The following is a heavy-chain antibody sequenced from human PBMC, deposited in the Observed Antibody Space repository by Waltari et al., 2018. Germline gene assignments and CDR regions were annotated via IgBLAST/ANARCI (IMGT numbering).Heavy chain of an antibody. CDR3: ARDRYCSGGSCYWYFHFEY. CDR1: GYTLTGYY. Sequence: QVQLVQSGAEVKKPGASVKVSCKASGYTLTGYYMHWVRQAPGQGLEWMGWINPNSGGTNYAQKFQGRVTMTRDTSISTAYMELGRLRSDDTAVYYCARDRYCSGGSCYWYFHFEYWGQGTLVTVSS. D-gene: IGHD2-15*01. J-gene: IGHJ4*02. CDR2: INPNSGGT. V-gene: IGHV1-2*02.